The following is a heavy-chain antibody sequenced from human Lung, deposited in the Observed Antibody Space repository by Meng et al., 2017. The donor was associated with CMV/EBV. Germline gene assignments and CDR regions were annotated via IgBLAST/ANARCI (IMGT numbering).Heavy chain of an antibody. Sequence: SVXVSXXASGDTFTTYDINWVRQATGQGLEWMGWMNPNSGNTGYAQKFQSRVTLTRVTTISTAYMELSSLTSDDTAVYYCARTRIEVEPDGRKIKYYNYGMDVWGQGTXVTVSS. CDR2: MNPNSGNT. CDR1: GDTFTTYD. CDR3: ARTRIEVEPDGRKIKYYNYGMDV. D-gene: IGHD2-2*01. V-gene: IGHV1-8*01. J-gene: IGHJ6*02.